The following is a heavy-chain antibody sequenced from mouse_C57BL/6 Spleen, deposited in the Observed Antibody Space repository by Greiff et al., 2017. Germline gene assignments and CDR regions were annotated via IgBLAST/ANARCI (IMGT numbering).Heavy chain of an antibody. CDR3: AREDGYYGYFDV. J-gene: IGHJ1*03. CDR1: GFTFSSYA. CDR2: ISDGGSYT. D-gene: IGHD2-3*01. Sequence: EVQLVESGGGLVKPGGSLKLSCAASGFTFSSYAMSWVRQTPEKRLEWVATISDGGSYTYSPDNVKGRFTISRDNAKNNLYLQMSHLKSEDTAMYYCAREDGYYGYFDVWGTGTTVTVSS. V-gene: IGHV5-4*01.